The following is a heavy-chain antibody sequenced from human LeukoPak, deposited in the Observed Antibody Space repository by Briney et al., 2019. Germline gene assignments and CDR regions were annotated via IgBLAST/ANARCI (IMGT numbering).Heavy chain of an antibody. V-gene: IGHV1-18*01. CDR2: IGAYNGET. J-gene: IGHJ4*02. CDR3: ARKPRTTVEDY. Sequence: ASVKVSCKASGYTLTSYGFSWVRQAPGQGLEWVGWIGAYNGETNYARKFQGRVTLATDTSTSTAYMELRSLRSDDTAVYYCARKPRTTVEDYWGRGTLVTVSS. CDR1: GYTLTSYG. D-gene: IGHD4-23*01.